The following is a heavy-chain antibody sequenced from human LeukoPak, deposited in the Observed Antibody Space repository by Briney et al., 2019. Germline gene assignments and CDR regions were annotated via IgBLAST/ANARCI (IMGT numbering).Heavy chain of an antibody. Sequence: EPGGTLRLSCAASGFTFSSYSMMWVRQAPGKGLEWVSSITSSSSYIYYADSVKGRFTISRDNAKNSLYLQMNSLRAEDTAVYYCATWPHRPSHDFWSGPFDIWGQGTMVTVSS. J-gene: IGHJ3*02. CDR3: ATWPHRPSHDFWSGPFDI. D-gene: IGHD3-3*01. V-gene: IGHV3-21*04. CDR1: GFTFSSYS. CDR2: ITSSSSYI.